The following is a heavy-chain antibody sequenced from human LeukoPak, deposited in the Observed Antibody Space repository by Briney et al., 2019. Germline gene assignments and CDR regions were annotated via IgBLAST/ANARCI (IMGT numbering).Heavy chain of an antibody. D-gene: IGHD3-22*01. J-gene: IGHJ6*03. CDR1: GGTFSSYA. CDR2: IIPIFGTA. CDR3: ARDSGSPDDNYYYYMDV. Sequence: GASVKVSCKASGGTFSSYAISWVRQAPGQGLEWMGGIIPIFGTANYAQKFQGRVTITADESTSTAYMELSSLRSEDTAVYYCARDSGSPDDNYYYYMDVWGKGTTVTVSS. V-gene: IGHV1-69*13.